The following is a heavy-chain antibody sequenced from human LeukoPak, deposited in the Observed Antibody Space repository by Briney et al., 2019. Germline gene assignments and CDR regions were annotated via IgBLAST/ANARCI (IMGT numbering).Heavy chain of an antibody. CDR3: ARRMGLLLWFGEDAFDI. J-gene: IGHJ3*02. CDR2: INPNSGGT. D-gene: IGHD3-10*01. CDR1: GYSFTDYY. Sequence: ASVKVSCKTSGYSFTDYYMHWVRQAPGQGLEWMGWINPNSGGTNYAQKFQGRVTITRNTSISTAYMELSSLRSEDTAVYYCARRMGLLLWFGEDAFDIWGQGTMVTVSS. V-gene: IGHV1-2*02.